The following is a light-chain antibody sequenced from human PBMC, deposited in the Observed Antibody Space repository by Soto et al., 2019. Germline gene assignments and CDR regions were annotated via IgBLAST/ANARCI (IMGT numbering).Light chain of an antibody. CDR1: QSISSW. CDR3: QQYNSYLYT. J-gene: IGKJ2*01. CDR2: DAS. Sequence: DIQMTQSPSTLSASVGDRVTITCRASQSISSWLAWYQQKPGKAPKLLIYDASSLESGVQSRFSGSGSGTEFNLTISSLQPDDFATYYCQQYNSYLYTFGQGTKLEIK. V-gene: IGKV1-5*01.